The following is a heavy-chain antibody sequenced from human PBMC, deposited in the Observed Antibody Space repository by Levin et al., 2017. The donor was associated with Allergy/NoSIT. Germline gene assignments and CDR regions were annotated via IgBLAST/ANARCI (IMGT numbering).Heavy chain of an antibody. CDR2: INHRGYT. V-gene: IGHV4-34*01. Sequence: SETLSLTCAVYGGSFGGYYWSWLRQPPGKGLEWIGEINHRGYTAYNPSLKSRATISVDTSRNQFSVKLNSVTAADTSVYYCAVFSLRYGTFDIWGQGTMVTVSS. CDR1: GGSFGGYY. CDR3: AVFSLRYGTFDI. D-gene: IGHD4-17*01. J-gene: IGHJ3*02.